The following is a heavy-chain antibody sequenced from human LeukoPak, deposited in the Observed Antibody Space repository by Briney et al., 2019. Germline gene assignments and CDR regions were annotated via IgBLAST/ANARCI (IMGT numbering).Heavy chain of an antibody. CDR1: GDSITSSDHY. J-gene: IGHJ6*03. D-gene: IGHD3-10*01. CDR3: ARINVLLWFGELDRYYMDV. V-gene: IGHV4-39*01. Sequence: SETLSLTCTLSGDSITSSDHYWVWIRQSPGKGLEWIGSIYYSGSTYYNPSLKSRVTISVDTSKNQFSLKLSSVTAADTAVYYCARINVLLWFGELDRYYMDVWGKGTTVTISS. CDR2: IYYSGST.